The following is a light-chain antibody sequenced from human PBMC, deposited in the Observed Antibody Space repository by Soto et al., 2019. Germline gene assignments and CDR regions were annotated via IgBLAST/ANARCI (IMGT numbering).Light chain of an antibody. CDR3: IQLSSFPRT. V-gene: IGKV2-24*01. CDR1: QSLVHSDGNTY. CDR2: QVS. J-gene: IGKJ1*01. Sequence: VLTQTPLSSPVTLGQPASISCRSSQSLVHSDGNTYLSWLQQRPGQPPRLLIYQVSNRFSGVPDTFSGSGAGTDFTLEISRLEAEAVVLYSCIQLSSFPRTFGQGTTVEIK.